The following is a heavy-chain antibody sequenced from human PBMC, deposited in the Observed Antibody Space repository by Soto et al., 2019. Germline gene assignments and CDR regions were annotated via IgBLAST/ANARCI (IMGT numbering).Heavy chain of an antibody. J-gene: IGHJ4*02. Sequence: ASVKVSCKAFGYTFTSYDIYWVRQATGQGLEWMGWMNPNTGNSAYAQKFQGRVTVTSDTSIDTVHMELSSLRSEDTAVYYCARRAETNGWNGFGADKYYFDFWGQGTLVTVSS. CDR3: ARRAETNGWNGFGADKYYFDF. V-gene: IGHV1-8*01. CDR2: MNPNTGNS. D-gene: IGHD1-1*01. CDR1: GYTFTSYD.